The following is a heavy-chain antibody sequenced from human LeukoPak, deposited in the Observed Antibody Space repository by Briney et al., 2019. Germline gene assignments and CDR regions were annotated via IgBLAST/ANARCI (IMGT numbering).Heavy chain of an antibody. D-gene: IGHD5-12*01. CDR3: ARDHDTVARYWGLIDY. J-gene: IGHJ4*02. CDR2: ISYDGSNK. CDR1: GFTFSSYA. Sequence: PGGSLRLSCAASGFTFSSYAMHWVRQAPGKGLEWVAVISYDGSNKYYADSVKGRFTISRDNSKNTLYLQMNSLRAEDTAVYYCARDHDTVARYWGLIDYWGQGTLVTVSS. V-gene: IGHV3-30-3*01.